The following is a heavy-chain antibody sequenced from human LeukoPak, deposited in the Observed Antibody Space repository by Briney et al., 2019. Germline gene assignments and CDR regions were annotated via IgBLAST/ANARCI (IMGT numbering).Heavy chain of an antibody. J-gene: IGHJ3*02. V-gene: IGHV5-51*01. CDR2: VYPGDSDS. Sequence: GESLKISCKHSGYSFTYYWIAWVRRMPGKGMEWMGIVYPGDSDSRYSPSFQGQVAISVDKSINTAYLQWSSLKASDTAIYYCARTETPGIDGFDIWGRGTMVTVSS. CDR1: GYSFTYYW. CDR3: ARTETPGIDGFDI.